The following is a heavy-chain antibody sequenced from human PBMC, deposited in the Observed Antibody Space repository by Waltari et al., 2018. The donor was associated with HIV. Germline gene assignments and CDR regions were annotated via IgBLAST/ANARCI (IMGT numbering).Heavy chain of an antibody. V-gene: IGHV4-59*01. D-gene: IGHD6-6*01. CDR3: ARGLPLAARPLDF. CDR2: IYYDGTT. J-gene: IGHJ4*02. CDR1: GVSLPTYS. Sequence: QVQLHESGPSLVKPSETLSLTYTVSGVSLPTYSWSWIRQPPGKALEWIGYIYYDGTTNYNPSLKSRLTILLDTSSNQFSLKLDSVTAADTAMYFCARGLPLAARPLDFWGQGTLITVSS.